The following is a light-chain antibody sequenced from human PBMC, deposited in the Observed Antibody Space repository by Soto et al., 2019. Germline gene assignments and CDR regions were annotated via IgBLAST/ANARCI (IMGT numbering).Light chain of an antibody. CDR1: SSNIGGTNY. CDR2: SNN. V-gene: IGLV1-47*02. J-gene: IGLJ2*01. Sequence: QSALTQPPSASGTPGQRGFISCSGSSSNIGGTNYAYWYQQLPGAAPKLLMHSNNLRPSGVPERISGSKSGTSASLAISGLRSEDEAVYYCASWDDRLGAVIFGGGTKLTVL. CDR3: ASWDDRLGAVI.